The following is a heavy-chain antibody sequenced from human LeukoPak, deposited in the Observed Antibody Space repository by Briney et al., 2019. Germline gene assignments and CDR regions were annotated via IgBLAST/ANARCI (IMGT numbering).Heavy chain of an antibody. J-gene: IGHJ3*02. CDR3: ARSRSPRALDDAFDI. D-gene: IGHD1-1*01. CDR2: ISYDGSNK. V-gene: IGHV3-30-3*01. Sequence: GGSLRLSCAASGFIFSKYWMTWVRQAPGKGLEWVAVISYDGSNKYYADSVKGRFTISRDNSKNTLYLQMNSLRAEDTAVYYCARSRSPRALDDAFDIWGQGTMVTVSS. CDR1: GFIFSKYW.